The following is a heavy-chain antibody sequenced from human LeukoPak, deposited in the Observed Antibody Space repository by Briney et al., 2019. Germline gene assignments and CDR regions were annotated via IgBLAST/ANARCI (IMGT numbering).Heavy chain of an antibody. Sequence: GTSLRLSCAASGFTFSTYAMHWLRQAPGKGLEWVALISYNGSNEYYADSVKGRFTISRDNSKNTQYLQMNSLRVEDTAVYYCARDETKRGYSYGTSPFDYWGQGTLLTVSS. CDR1: GFTFSTYA. V-gene: IGHV3-30*04. CDR2: ISYNGSNE. J-gene: IGHJ4*02. D-gene: IGHD5-18*01. CDR3: ARDETKRGYSYGTSPFDY.